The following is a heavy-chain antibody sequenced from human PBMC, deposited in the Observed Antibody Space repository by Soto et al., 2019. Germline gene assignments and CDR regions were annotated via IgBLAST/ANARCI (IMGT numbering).Heavy chain of an antibody. CDR3: ARRNSYGYGGVWN. Sequence: QVQLQQWGAGLLKPSETLSLTCAVYGGSFSGYYWSWIRQPPGKGLEWIGEINHSGSTNYNPSLKSRVTISVDTSKNQFSLKLSSVTAADTAVYYCARRNSYGYGGVWNWGQGTLVTVSS. D-gene: IGHD5-18*01. CDR2: INHSGST. CDR1: GGSFSGYY. V-gene: IGHV4-34*01. J-gene: IGHJ4*02.